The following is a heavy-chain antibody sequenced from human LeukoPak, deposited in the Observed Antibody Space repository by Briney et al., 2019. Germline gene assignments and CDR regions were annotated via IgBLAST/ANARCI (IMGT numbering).Heavy chain of an antibody. CDR3: ARDPGGYFDY. J-gene: IGHJ4*02. V-gene: IGHV3-30*02. Sequence: GGSLRLSCAVSGFTFSSYGMHWVRQAPGKGMGWVAFIRYDGSNKYYADSVKGRFTISRDNVKNSLYLQMSSLRAEDTAVYYCARDPGGYFDYWGQGTLVTVSS. CDR1: GFTFSSYG. CDR2: IRYDGSNK. D-gene: IGHD3-10*01.